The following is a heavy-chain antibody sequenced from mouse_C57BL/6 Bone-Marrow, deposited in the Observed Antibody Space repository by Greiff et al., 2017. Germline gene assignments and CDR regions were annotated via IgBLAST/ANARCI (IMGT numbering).Heavy chain of an antibody. V-gene: IGHV14-4*01. J-gene: IGHJ2*01. Sequence: VQLKHSGAELVRPGASVKLSCTASGFNIKDDYIHWVKQRPEQGLEWIGWIDPEIGDTEYASKFQGKATITSDTSSNTAYLQLSSLTSEDTAVYYCSSFDGNYFDFWGQGTPLTVAS. CDR3: SSFDGNYFDF. CDR1: GFNIKDDY. D-gene: IGHD2-3*01. CDR2: IDPEIGDT.